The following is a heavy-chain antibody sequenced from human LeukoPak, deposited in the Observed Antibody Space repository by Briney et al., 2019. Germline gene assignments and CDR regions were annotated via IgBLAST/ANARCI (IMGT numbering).Heavy chain of an antibody. CDR1: GYIFTGYY. V-gene: IGHV1-8*02. Sequence: GASVKVSCKASGYIFTGYYMHWVRQAPGQGLEWMGWMNPNSGNTGYAQKFQGRVTMTRNTSISTAYMELSSLRSEDTAVYYCARGRQSMDVWGQGTTVTVSS. J-gene: IGHJ6*02. CDR3: ARGRQSMDV. CDR2: MNPNSGNT.